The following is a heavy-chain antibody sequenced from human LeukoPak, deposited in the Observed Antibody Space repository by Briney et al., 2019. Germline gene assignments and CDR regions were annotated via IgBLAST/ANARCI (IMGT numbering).Heavy chain of an antibody. V-gene: IGHV4-61*01. J-gene: IGHJ4*02. D-gene: IGHD6-13*01. CDR2: IYSSGST. Sequence: SETLSLTCTVSGGSISSRNYYWSWIRQPPGKGLEWIGYIYSSGSTNYNPSLKSRVTISVDTSKNQFSLKLSSVTAADTAVYYCARDSAAGTPFDYWGQGTLVTVSS. CDR3: ARDSAAGTPFDY. CDR1: GGSISSRNYY.